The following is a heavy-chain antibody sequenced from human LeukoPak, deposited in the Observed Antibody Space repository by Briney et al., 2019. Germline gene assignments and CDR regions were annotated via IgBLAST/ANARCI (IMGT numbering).Heavy chain of an antibody. J-gene: IGHJ4*02. CDR2: MNPNSGNT. Sequence: ASVKVSCKASGYTFTSYDINWVRQATGQGLEWMGWMNPNSGNTGYAQKFQGRVTMTRDTSISTAYMDLSRLRSDDTAVYYCVQFELDYWGQGTLVTVSS. CDR3: VQFELDY. D-gene: IGHD1-7*01. V-gene: IGHV1-8*01. CDR1: GYTFTSYD.